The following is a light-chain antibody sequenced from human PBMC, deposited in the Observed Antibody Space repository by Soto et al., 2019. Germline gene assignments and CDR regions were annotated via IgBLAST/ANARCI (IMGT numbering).Light chain of an antibody. CDR1: SSNIGSNT. CDR3: AAWDDSLNGVV. Sequence: QSVLTQPPSASGTPGQRVTISCSGSSSNIGSNTVNWYQQLPGTAPKLLIYSNNQRPSGVPDRFSGSKSGTSASLAISGLQSEDEADYYCAAWDDSLNGVVLGG. J-gene: IGLJ2*01. V-gene: IGLV1-44*01. CDR2: SNN.